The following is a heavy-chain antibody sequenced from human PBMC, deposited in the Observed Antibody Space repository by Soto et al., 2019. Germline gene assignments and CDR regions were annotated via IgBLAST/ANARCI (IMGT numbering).Heavy chain of an antibody. Sequence: QVQLVQSGAEVKKPGASVKVSCKTSGYSFTLYNIIWVRQAPGQGLEWVGWISTHNGNTNYGQKFKGTVTMTTIRTTRAAYMELRSLQADDTVVYCCAREVTVFGVVIGVDPWGQGTLVTVSS. CDR2: ISTHNGNT. V-gene: IGHV1-18*01. J-gene: IGHJ5*02. CDR3: AREVTVFGVVIGVDP. CDR1: GYSFTLYN. D-gene: IGHD3-3*01.